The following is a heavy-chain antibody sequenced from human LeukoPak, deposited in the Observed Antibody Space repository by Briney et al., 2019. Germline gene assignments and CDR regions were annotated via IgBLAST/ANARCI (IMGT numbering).Heavy chain of an antibody. CDR3: ASYGSSRNY. D-gene: IGHD6-6*01. CDR1: GFTFSSYA. Sequence: PGGSLRLSCAASGFTFSSYAMSWVRQAPGKGLEWIGEINHSGSTNYNPSLKSRVTISVDTSKNQFSLKLSSVTAADTAVYYCASYGSSRNYWGQGTLVAVSS. J-gene: IGHJ4*02. CDR2: INHSGST. V-gene: IGHV4-34*01.